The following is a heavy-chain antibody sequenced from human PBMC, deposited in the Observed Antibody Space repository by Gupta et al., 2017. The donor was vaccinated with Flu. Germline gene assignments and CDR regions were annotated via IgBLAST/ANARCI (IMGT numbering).Heavy chain of an antibody. Sequence: EVQLLESGGGLVQPGESLRLSWSASGFTFSSYAMSWVRQAPGKGLEWVSAIRGSGGSTYYADAGKGRFTISRDNSKNTLYLQMNSLRAEDTAVYYCAKGSGDYWYFDLWGRGTLVTVSS. V-gene: IGHV3-23*01. CDR1: GFTFSSYA. CDR3: AKGSGDYWYFDL. CDR2: IRGSGGST. J-gene: IGHJ2*01. D-gene: IGHD2-21*01.